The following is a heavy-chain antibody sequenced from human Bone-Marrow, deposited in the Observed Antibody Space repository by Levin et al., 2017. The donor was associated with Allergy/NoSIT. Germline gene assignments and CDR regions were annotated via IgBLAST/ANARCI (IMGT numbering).Heavy chain of an antibody. D-gene: IGHD6-6*01. Sequence: SQTLSLTCAVYGGSFSGYYWSWIRQPPGKGLEWIGEINHSGSTNYNPSLKSRVSISVDTSKKQFSLKLSSVTAADTAVYYCARDTSYSSSSDDAFDIWGQGTMVTVSS. CDR1: GGSFSGYY. V-gene: IGHV4-34*01. CDR2: INHSGST. J-gene: IGHJ3*02. CDR3: ARDTSYSSSSDDAFDI.